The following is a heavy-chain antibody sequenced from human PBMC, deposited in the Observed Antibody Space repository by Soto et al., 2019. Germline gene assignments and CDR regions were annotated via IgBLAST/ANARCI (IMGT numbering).Heavy chain of an antibody. CDR2: MNPNSGDT. CDR3: ARESGGATATLDYYYFYMDV. J-gene: IGHJ6*03. Sequence: QVQLVQSGAEVKKPGASVTVSCKASGYRFSDYYLHWVRQAPGQGPEWMGWMNPNSGDTKYAQKFKGRVTMTRDTYVRTAFMELNLLKSDDAAVYYCARESGGATATLDYYYFYMDVWGIGTTVTVSS. V-gene: IGHV1-2*02. CDR1: GYRFSDYY. D-gene: IGHD5-12*01.